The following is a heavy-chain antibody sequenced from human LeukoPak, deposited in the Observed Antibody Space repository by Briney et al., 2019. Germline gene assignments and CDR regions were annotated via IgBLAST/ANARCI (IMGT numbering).Heavy chain of an antibody. CDR2: INHSGST. CDR3: ARGTKPPY. J-gene: IGHJ4*02. Sequence: SETLSLTCAVYGGSFSDYYRSWIRQPPGKGLEWIGEINHSGSTNYNPSLKSRVTISVDTSKNQFSLKLSSVTAADTAVYYCARGTKPPYWGQGTLVTFSS. D-gene: IGHD2-8*01. V-gene: IGHV4-34*01. CDR1: GGSFSDYY.